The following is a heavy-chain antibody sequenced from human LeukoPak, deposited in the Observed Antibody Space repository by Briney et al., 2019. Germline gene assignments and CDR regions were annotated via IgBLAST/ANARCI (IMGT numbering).Heavy chain of an antibody. CDR1: GFTFSSYG. CDR3: AKELRWSKKGDY. Sequence: GGSLRLSCAASGFTFSSYGMHWVRQAPGKGLEWVAFIRYDGSNKYYADSVKGRFTISRDNSKNTLYLQMNSLRAEDTAVYYCAKELRWSKKGDYWGQGTLVTVTS. CDR2: IRYDGSNK. V-gene: IGHV3-30*02. J-gene: IGHJ4*02. D-gene: IGHD4-23*01.